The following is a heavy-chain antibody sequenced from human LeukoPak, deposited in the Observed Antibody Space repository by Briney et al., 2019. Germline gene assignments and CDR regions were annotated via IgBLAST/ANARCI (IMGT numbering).Heavy chain of an antibody. J-gene: IGHJ6*02. V-gene: IGHV1-8*01. CDR1: GYTFTSYD. CDR3: ARGTLNSYSGSFLGYYYYYYGMDV. Sequence: GASVKVSCKASGYTFTSYDINWVRQATGQGLEWMGWMNPNSGNTGYAQKFQGRVTMTRNTSISTAYMELSSLRSEDTAVYYCARGTLNSYSGSFLGYYYYYYGMDVWGQGTTVTVSS. CDR2: MNPNSGNT. D-gene: IGHD1-26*01.